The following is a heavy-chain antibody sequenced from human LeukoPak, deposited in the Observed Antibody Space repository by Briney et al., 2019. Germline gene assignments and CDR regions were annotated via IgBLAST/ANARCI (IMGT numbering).Heavy chain of an antibody. V-gene: IGHV3-74*01. CDR2: IKSDGSST. Sequence: GGSLRLSCAASGFTFSSYGMHWVRQAPGKGLVWVSRIKSDGSSTSYADSVKGRFTIPRDNAKNTLYLQMNSLRAEDTAVYYCARSDWFDPWGQGTLVTVSS. CDR3: ARSDWFDP. J-gene: IGHJ5*02. CDR1: GFTFSSYG.